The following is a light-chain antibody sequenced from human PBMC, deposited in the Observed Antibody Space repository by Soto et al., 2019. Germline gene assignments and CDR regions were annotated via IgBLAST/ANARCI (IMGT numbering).Light chain of an antibody. CDR2: GAS. J-gene: IGKJ1*01. Sequence: EIVMTQSPATLSVSPGERATLSCRASQSVSSNLAWYQQKPGQAPRLLIYGASTRATGIPARFSGSGSGTEFTLTIGSLQSEDFAVYYCQQYINWPVTFGQGTKVEIK. CDR1: QSVSSN. V-gene: IGKV3-15*01. CDR3: QQYINWPVT.